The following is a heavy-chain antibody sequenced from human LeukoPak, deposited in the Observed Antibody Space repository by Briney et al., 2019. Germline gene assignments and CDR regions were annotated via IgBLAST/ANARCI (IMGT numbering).Heavy chain of an antibody. D-gene: IGHD1-26*01. Sequence: SETLSFTCHVSGGSISSYYWSWIRQPPGKGLEWIGYIYYSGSTNYNPSLKSRVTISGDTSKNQFSLKLSSVTAADTAVYYCASGGRGSLDYWGQGTLVTVSS. CDR3: ASGGRGSLDY. V-gene: IGHV4-59*01. CDR2: IYYSGST. J-gene: IGHJ4*02. CDR1: GGSISSYY.